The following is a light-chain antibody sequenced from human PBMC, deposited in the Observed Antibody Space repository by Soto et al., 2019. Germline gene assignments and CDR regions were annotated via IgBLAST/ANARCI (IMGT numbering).Light chain of an antibody. CDR3: MCYAGGNTWV. V-gene: IGLV2-8*01. CDR1: SSDVGTHGY. Sequence: QSALTQPPSASGSPGQSVTISCTFTSSDVGTHGYVSWYQQHAGKAPKLMIYDVTKRPSGVPDRVSGSKSANTASLTVSGLQAEDEADYYCMCYAGGNTWVVGGGTKLTVL. J-gene: IGLJ2*01. CDR2: DVT.